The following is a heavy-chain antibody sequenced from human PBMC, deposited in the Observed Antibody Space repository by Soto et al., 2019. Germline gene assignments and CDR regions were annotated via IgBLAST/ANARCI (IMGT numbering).Heavy chain of an antibody. Sequence: PSETLSLTCTVSGGSFSPNYWSWIRQPPGKGLEWVGYMYHSGSTSHNPSLKSRVTISIDRSKNQFSLKLSSVTAADTAVYYCAREPLTWGQGTLVTVSS. CDR1: GGSFSPNY. V-gene: IGHV4-59*12. CDR3: AREPLT. J-gene: IGHJ4*02. CDR2: MYHSGST.